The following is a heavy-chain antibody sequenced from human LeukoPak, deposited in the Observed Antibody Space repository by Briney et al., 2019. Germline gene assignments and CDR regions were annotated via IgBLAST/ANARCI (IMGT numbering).Heavy chain of an antibody. CDR3: ARVGGILTGYYKRYYYGMDV. CDR2: INHSGST. CDR1: GGSFSGYY. J-gene: IGHJ6*02. V-gene: IGHV4-34*01. D-gene: IGHD3-9*01. Sequence: SETLSLTCAVYGGSFSGYYWSWIRQPPGKGLEWIGEINHSGSTNYNPSLKSRVTISVDTSRNQFSLKLSSVTAADTAVYYCARVGGILTGYYKRYYYGMDVWGQGTTVTVSS.